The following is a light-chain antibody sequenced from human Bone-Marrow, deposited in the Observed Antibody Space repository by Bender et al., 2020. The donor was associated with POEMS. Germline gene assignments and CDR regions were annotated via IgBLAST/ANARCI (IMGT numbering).Light chain of an antibody. V-gene: IGLV2-14*03. CDR2: AVS. Sequence: QSALTQPASVSGSPGQSITVSCTGTSSDVGGYNYVSWYRQHPGKAPKLMIFAVSNRPSGVSNRFSGSQSGNTASLTISGLQAEDEADYYCCSYAGSMTFLFGSGTNVTVL. CDR3: CSYAGSMTFL. J-gene: IGLJ1*01. CDR1: SSDVGGYNY.